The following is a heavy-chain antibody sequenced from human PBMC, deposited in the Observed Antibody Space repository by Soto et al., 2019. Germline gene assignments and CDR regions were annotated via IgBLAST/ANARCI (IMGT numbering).Heavy chain of an antibody. Sequence: SETLSLTCSVSGAALNSGNYYWSWIRQVPGKDLEWIGHIYVTGAVDYNPSLRDRITISQDTSERQFSLNLRLVTAADTAVYYCARLRIATNNYKWFDPWGQGTLVTVSS. D-gene: IGHD2-21*01. J-gene: IGHJ5*02. V-gene: IGHV4-31*03. CDR3: ARLRIATNNYKWFDP. CDR1: GAALNSGNYY. CDR2: IYVTGAV.